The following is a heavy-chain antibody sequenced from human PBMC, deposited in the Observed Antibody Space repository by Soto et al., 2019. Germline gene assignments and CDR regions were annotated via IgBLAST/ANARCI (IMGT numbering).Heavy chain of an antibody. Sequence: QVQLVQSGAEVKKPGDSVKDSCKASAYTFTDYAMHWVRQAPGQRLEWMGWINTDNGNTQYSQQFQGRVTIIRDTSARTAYMELISLRSEGAAAYYCARGTYCGGVSCYSGRAGADYWGQGTLVTVSS. CDR2: INTDNGNT. J-gene: IGHJ4*02. V-gene: IGHV1-3*04. D-gene: IGHD2-21*01. CDR1: AYTFTDYA. CDR3: ARGTYCGGVSCYSGRAGADY.